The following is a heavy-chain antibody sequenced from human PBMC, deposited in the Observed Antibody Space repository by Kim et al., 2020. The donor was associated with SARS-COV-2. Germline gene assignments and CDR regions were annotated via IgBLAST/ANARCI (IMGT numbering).Heavy chain of an antibody. CDR3: ARATRSIVGATTWAGGFDY. D-gene: IGHD1-26*01. CDR1: GGSFSGYY. J-gene: IGHJ4*02. Sequence: SETLSLTCAVYGGSFSGYYWSWIRQPPGKGLEWIGEINHSGSTNYNPSLKSRVTISVDTSKNQFSLKLSSVTAADTAVYYCARATRSIVGATTWAGGFDYWGQGTLVTVSS. V-gene: IGHV4-34*01. CDR2: INHSGST.